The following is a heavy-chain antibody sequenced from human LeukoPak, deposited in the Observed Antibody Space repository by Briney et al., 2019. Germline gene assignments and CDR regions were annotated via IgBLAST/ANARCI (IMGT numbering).Heavy chain of an antibody. CDR3: ARARNVVGGGYYYYYGMDV. D-gene: IGHD2-21*01. V-gene: IGHV4-4*02. J-gene: IGHJ6*02. CDR1: GGSISSSNW. CDR2: IYHSGST. Sequence: SETLSLTCAVSGGSISSSNWWSWLRQPPGKGLEWIGEIYHSGSTNYNPSLKSRVTISVDKSKNQFSLKLSSVTAADTAVYYCARARNVVGGGYYYYYGMDVWGQGTTVTVSS.